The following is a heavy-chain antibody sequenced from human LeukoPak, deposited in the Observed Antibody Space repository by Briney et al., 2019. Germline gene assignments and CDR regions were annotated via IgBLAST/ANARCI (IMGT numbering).Heavy chain of an antibody. CDR2: ISWNSGSI. D-gene: IGHD3-10*01. CDR3: AKSSLWFGELLTPPFDY. Sequence: GGSLRLSCTASGFTFSTYTMHWVRQAPGKGLEWVSGISWNSGSIGYADSVKGRFTISRDNAKNSLYLQMNSLRAEDTALYYCAKSSLWFGELLTPPFDYWGQGTLVTVSS. CDR1: GFTFSTYT. V-gene: IGHV3-9*01. J-gene: IGHJ4*02.